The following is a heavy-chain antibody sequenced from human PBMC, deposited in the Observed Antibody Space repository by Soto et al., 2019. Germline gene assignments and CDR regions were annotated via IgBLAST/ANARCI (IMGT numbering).Heavy chain of an antibody. J-gene: IGHJ4*02. Sequence: ASVQVSCKTSGYTFSDYGISWVRQAPGQGLEWRGWISAKNGNTNFAQKFRGRVTMITDTSTNTVYMELRNLRLDDTAVYYCAREPPETPPDYWGQGTLVTVSS. CDR3: AREPPETPPDY. CDR1: GYTFSDYG. V-gene: IGHV1-18*01. CDR2: ISAKNGNT.